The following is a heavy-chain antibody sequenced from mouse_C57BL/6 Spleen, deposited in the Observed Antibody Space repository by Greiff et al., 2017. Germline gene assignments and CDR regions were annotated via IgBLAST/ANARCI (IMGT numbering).Heavy chain of an antibody. CDR3: ARHIYYDYDWYFDV. CDR2: IYPGSGST. D-gene: IGHD2-4*01. Sequence: VQLQQPGAELVKPGASVKMSCKASGYTFTSYWITWVKQRPGQCLEWIGDIYPGSGSTNYIEKFKSKATLTVDTSSSTAYMRLSSLTSEDSAVYYCARHIYYDYDWYFDVWGTGTTVTVSS. V-gene: IGHV1-55*01. J-gene: IGHJ1*03. CDR1: GYTFTSYW.